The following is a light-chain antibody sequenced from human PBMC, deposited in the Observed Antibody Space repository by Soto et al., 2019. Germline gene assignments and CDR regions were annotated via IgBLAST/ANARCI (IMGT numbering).Light chain of an antibody. V-gene: IGLV7-46*01. Sequence: QAVVTQEPSLTVSPGGTVTLTCGYSTGAVTSGHYPYWFQQKPGQAPRTLIYDTSNKHSWTPARFSGSLLGGKAALTLSGAQPEDEAVYYCLLSYNSDRVFGGGPKLTVL. CDR2: DTS. CDR3: LLSYNSDRV. CDR1: TGAVTSGHY. J-gene: IGLJ3*02.